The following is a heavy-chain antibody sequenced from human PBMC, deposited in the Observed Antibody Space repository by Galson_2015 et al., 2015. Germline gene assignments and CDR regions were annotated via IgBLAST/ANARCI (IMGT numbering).Heavy chain of an antibody. J-gene: IGHJ3*02. Sequence: SLRLSCAASGFTFSSYSMNWVRQAPGKGLEWVSYISSSSSTIYYADSVKGRFTISRDNAKNSLYLQMNSLRDEDTAVYYCASVVTALHFFDIWGQGTMVTVSS. V-gene: IGHV3-48*02. CDR1: GFTFSSYS. CDR2: ISSSSSTI. CDR3: ASVVTALHFFDI. D-gene: IGHD2-21*02.